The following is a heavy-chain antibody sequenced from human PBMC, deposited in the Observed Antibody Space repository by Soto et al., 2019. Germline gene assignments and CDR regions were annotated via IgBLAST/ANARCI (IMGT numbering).Heavy chain of an antibody. J-gene: IGHJ4*02. CDR3: TTVAYGEYVSDY. Sequence: EVELVESGGVLVKPGGSLRLSCAASGFAFTNAWMTWVRQAPGKALEWVGRIRRQIDGGTTDYAAPVKGRFTISRDDSKNTLYLQMNSLKTEDTAVYYCTTVAYGEYVSDYWGQGTLVTVSS. V-gene: IGHV3-15*01. CDR2: IRRQIDGGTT. CDR1: GFAFTNAW. D-gene: IGHD4-17*01.